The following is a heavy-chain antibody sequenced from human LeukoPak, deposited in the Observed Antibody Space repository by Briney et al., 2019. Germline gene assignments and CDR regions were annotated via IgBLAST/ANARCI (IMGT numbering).Heavy chain of an antibody. CDR3: ASSIFGVVTNFDY. J-gene: IGHJ4*02. CDR1: GYTFTGYY. D-gene: IGHD3-3*01. CDR2: INPNSGGT. Sequence: ASVKVSCKASGYTFTGYYMHWVRQAPGQGLEWMGRINPNSGGTNYAQKFQGRVTMTRDTSISTAYMELSRLRSDDTAVYYCASSIFGVVTNFDYWGQGTLVTVSS. V-gene: IGHV1-2*06.